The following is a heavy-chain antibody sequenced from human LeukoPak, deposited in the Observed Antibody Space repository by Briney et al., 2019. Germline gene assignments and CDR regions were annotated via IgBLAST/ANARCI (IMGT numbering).Heavy chain of an antibody. V-gene: IGHV6-1*01. J-gene: IGHJ5*02. CDR3: ARGLTPANGWYWDNHNWFDP. CDR1: GDSVSSNSAA. CDR2: TYYRSKWYN. D-gene: IGHD6-19*01. Sequence: SQTLSLTCAISGDSVSSNSAAWNWIRQSPSRGLEWLGRTYYRSKWYNDYAVSVKSRITINPDTSKNQFSLQLNSVTPEDTAVYYCARGLTPANGWYWDNHNWFDPWGQGTLVTVSS.